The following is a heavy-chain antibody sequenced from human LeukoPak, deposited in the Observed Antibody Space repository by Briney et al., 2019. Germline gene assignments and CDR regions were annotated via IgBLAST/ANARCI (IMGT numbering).Heavy chain of an antibody. J-gene: IGHJ5*02. CDR2: INPNSGGT. CDR3: ARDGSGWDVDWFDP. V-gene: IGHV1-2*02. D-gene: IGHD6-19*01. Sequence: ASVKVSCKASGYTFTGYYMHWVRQAPGQGLEWMGWINPNSGGTNYAQKFQGRVTMTRDTSISTAYMELSRLRSDDTAVYYCARDGSGWDVDWFDPWGQGTLVTVYS. CDR1: GYTFTGYY.